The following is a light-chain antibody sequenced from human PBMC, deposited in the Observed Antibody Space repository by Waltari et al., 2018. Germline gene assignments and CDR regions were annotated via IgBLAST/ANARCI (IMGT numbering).Light chain of an antibody. CDR3: QQYNNWPPWT. J-gene: IGKJ1*01. Sequence: EIVMTQSPATLSVSPGERATLSCRASQRVRNNLVWYQQKPCQAPRLLIYGASTRVTGIPARFSGSGSGTEFTLTISSLQSEDFAVYYCQQYNNWPPWTYGQGNKVEIK. CDR1: QRVRNN. V-gene: IGKV3-15*01. CDR2: GAS.